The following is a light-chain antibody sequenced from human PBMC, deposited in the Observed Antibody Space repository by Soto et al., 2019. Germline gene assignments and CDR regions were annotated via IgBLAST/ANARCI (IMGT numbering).Light chain of an antibody. CDR2: DTS. J-gene: IGKJ5*01. CDR1: QSLSNSF. CDR3: QQYGTSEII. V-gene: IGKV3-20*01. Sequence: EIVLTQSPGTLSLSPGERATLSCRASQSLSNSFIAWYQQKPGQAPRLLIYDTSSRATGIPDRFSGSGSGTDFTLTISRLEPEDFAVFYCQQYGTSEIIFGQGTRLET.